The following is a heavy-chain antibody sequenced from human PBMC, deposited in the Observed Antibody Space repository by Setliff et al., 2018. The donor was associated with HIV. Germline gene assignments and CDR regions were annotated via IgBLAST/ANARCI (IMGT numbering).Heavy chain of an antibody. Sequence: SETLSLTCTVSGDSISNYYWSWVRQPPGKGLEWIGYIYTTGSTNYNPSLKSRVTMSVDTSKNQFSLKLSSVTAADTAVYYCARVDGYDFWSGYYTPHAFDIWGQGTMVTVSS. V-gene: IGHV4-4*09. CDR1: GDSISNYY. CDR3: ARVDGYDFWSGYYTPHAFDI. J-gene: IGHJ3*02. CDR2: IYTTGST. D-gene: IGHD3-3*01.